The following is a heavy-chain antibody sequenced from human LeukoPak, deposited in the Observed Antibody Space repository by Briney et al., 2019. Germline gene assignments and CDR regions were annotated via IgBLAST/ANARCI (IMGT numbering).Heavy chain of an antibody. Sequence: GGSLRLSCAASEFIFSSYWMSWVRQPPGKGLEWVANINHDGNEKYYVDSVAGRSTVSRDSAKKSLFLQMNNLRAEDTAVYYCARSPAPGTCDYWGQGALVMVSS. J-gene: IGHJ4*02. CDR3: ARSPAPGTCDY. V-gene: IGHV3-7*03. CDR1: EFIFSSYW. CDR2: INHDGNEK. D-gene: IGHD6-13*01.